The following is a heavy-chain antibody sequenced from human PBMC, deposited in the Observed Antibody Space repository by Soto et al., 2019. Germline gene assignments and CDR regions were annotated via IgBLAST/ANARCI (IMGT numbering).Heavy chain of an antibody. J-gene: IGHJ6*02. D-gene: IGHD1-1*01. V-gene: IGHV3-23*01. CDR2: ITASGDST. Sequence: PGGSLRLSCVASGFTFHTYVMNWVRQAPGKGLEWVSSITASGDSTFYSDSLKGRFTISRDNSKDMVYLQMNSLRAEDTALYYCSKGIGTTRLYGMDFWGQGTTVTVS. CDR1: GFTFHTYV. CDR3: SKGIGTTRLYGMDF.